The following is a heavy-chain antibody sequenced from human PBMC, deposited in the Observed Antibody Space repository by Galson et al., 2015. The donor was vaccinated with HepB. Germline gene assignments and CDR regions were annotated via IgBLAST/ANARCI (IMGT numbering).Heavy chain of an antibody. V-gene: IGHV5-51*01. Sequence: QSGAEVKKPGESLKISCKGSGYSFTSYWIGWVRQMPGKGLEWMGIIYPGDSDTRYSPSFQGQVTISADKSISTAYLQWSSLKASDTAMYYCARIRPVGYYDSSGYGAFDIWGQGTTVTVSS. CDR1: GYSFTSYW. D-gene: IGHD3-22*01. CDR3: ARIRPVGYYDSSGYGAFDI. J-gene: IGHJ3*02. CDR2: IYPGDSDT.